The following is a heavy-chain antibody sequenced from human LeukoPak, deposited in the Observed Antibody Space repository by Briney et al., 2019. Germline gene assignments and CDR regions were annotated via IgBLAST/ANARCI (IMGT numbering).Heavy chain of an antibody. Sequence: GGSLRLSCAASGFTFSSNYMSWVRQAPGKGLEWVSYISSTSSTKYYADSVKGRFTISRDNAKNSPYLQMNSLRAEDTAVYYCAREGHYYGSGSSLYYFDYWGQGTPVTVSA. D-gene: IGHD3-10*01. V-gene: IGHV3-48*04. CDR1: GFTFSSNY. J-gene: IGHJ4*02. CDR2: ISSTSSTK. CDR3: AREGHYYGSGSSLYYFDY.